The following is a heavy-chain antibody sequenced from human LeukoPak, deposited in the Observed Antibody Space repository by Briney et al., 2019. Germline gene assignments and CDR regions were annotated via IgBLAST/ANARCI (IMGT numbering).Heavy chain of an antibody. J-gene: IGHJ4*02. CDR1: GVSISSGGYY. CDR3: ARGCMEWLFDPYFDY. D-gene: IGHD3-3*01. V-gene: IGHV4-31*03. Sequence: PSQTLSLTCTVSGVSISSGGYYWSWIRQHPGKGLEWIGYIYYSGSTYYNPSLKSRVTISVDTSKNQFSLKLSSVTAADTAVYYCARGCMEWLFDPYFDYWGQGTLVTVSS. CDR2: IYYSGST.